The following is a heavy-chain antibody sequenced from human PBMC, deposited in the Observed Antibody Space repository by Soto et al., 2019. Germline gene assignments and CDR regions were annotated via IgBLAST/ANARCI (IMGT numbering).Heavy chain of an antibody. V-gene: IGHV4-30-4*01. D-gene: IGHD5-18*01. CDR2: IYYDGNT. J-gene: IGHJ4*02. CDR3: ARTPWDGYTGYYFDY. CDR1: VGSINSGDHF. Sequence: SETLSLTCSVSVGSINSGDHFWSWIRQTPGKGLEWLGYIYYDGNTYYNPSLEGRVTISVATSQNRFSLKLNSVTASDTAVYSCARTPWDGYTGYYFDYWGQGTRVT.